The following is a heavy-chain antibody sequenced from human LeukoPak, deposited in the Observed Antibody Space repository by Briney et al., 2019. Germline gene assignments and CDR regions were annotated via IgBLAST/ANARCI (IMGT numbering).Heavy chain of an antibody. J-gene: IGHJ3*02. V-gene: IGHV1-2*06. Sequence: GASVKVSCEASGDTFTGYYTHWVRQAPGQGLEWMGRINPKSGGTNYAQKFQGRVTMTRDTSISTAYMELSRLRSDDTAMYYCARSKAWELPNAFDIWGQGTMVTVPS. CDR3: ARSKAWELPNAFDI. CDR1: GDTFTGYY. D-gene: IGHD1-26*01. CDR2: INPKSGGT.